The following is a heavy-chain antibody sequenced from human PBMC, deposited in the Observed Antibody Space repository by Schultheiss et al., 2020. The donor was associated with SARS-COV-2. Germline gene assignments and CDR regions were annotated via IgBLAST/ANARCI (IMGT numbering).Heavy chain of an antibody. CDR3: ARDRRPMVRGGRTFDY. D-gene: IGHD3-10*01. Sequence: GGSLRLSCAASGFTFSSYAMSWVRQAPGKGLEWVAVIWYDGSNKYYADSVKGRFTISRDNSKNTLYLQMNSLRAEDTAVYYCARDRRPMVRGGRTFDYWGQGTLVTVSS. CDR1: GFTFSSYA. V-gene: IGHV3-33*08. CDR2: IWYDGSNK. J-gene: IGHJ4*02.